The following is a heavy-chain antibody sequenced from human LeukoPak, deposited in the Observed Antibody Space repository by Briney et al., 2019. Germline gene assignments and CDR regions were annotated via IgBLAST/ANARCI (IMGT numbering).Heavy chain of an antibody. V-gene: IGHV4-39*07. D-gene: IGHD1-26*01. CDR1: GGIFTDYY. Sequence: SGTLSLTCTVSGGIFTDYYWGWIRQPPGKGLEWVGSIYWGGKTYYNPSLRSRVSISIDKSKGRFSLNLNAVTAADSAVYFCTRDREHGTLVSWGEGTLVTVS. CDR2: IYWGGKT. CDR3: TRDREHGTLVS. J-gene: IGHJ5*02.